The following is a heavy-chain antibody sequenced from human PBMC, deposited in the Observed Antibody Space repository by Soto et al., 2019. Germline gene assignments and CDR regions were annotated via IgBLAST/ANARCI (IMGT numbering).Heavy chain of an antibody. V-gene: IGHV3-21*01. CDR2: ISSSSSYI. Sequence: EVQLVESGGGLVKPGGSLRLSCAASGFTFSSYSMNWVRQAPGKGLEWVSSISSSSSYIYYADSVKGRFTISRDNAKNSLYLQMNSLRAEDTAVYYCAPKGHYYYYYMDVWGKGTKVTVSS. CDR3: APKGHYYYYYMDV. J-gene: IGHJ6*03. CDR1: GFTFSSYS.